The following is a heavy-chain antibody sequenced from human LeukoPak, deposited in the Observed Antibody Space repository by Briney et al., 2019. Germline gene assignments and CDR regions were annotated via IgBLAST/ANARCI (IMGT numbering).Heavy chain of an antibody. D-gene: IGHD2-2*01. CDR3: ARGSYGDAFDI. CDR2: ISSSGSYI. V-gene: IGHV3-21*01. J-gene: IGHJ3*02. CDR1: GFTFSSYS. Sequence: PGGSLRLSCAVSGFTFSSYSMNWVRQAPGKGLEWVSSISSSGSYIYYADSVKGRFTISRDNAKNSLYLQMSSLRAEDTAVYYCARGSYGDAFDIWGQGTMVTVSS.